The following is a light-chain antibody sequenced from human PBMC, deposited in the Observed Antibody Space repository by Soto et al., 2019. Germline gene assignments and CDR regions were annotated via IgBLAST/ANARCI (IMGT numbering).Light chain of an antibody. V-gene: IGKV3-11*01. CDR2: DAS. CDR3: QQRDIWPWT. J-gene: IGKJ1*01. CDR1: QSVNRY. Sequence: EIMLTQSPATLSLSPGERATLSCWASQSVNRYLVWYQQKPGQAPRLLMYDASKRATGIPARFSGSGSETDFTLTISSLEPEDFAVYYCQQRDIWPWTFGQGTKVDIK.